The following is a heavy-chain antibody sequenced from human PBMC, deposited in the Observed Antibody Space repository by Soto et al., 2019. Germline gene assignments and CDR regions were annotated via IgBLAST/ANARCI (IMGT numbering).Heavy chain of an antibody. CDR3: AKITSYYYDSSGYSGGESDY. Sequence: GGSLRLSCAASGFTFSIYVMSWVRQAPGKGLEWVSAISGSGDSTYYADSVKGRFTISRDNSKNMLYLQMTSLRAEDTAVYYCAKITSYYYDSSGYSGGESDYWGQGTLVTVSS. CDR2: ISGSGDST. V-gene: IGHV3-23*01. J-gene: IGHJ4*02. D-gene: IGHD3-22*01. CDR1: GFTFSIYV.